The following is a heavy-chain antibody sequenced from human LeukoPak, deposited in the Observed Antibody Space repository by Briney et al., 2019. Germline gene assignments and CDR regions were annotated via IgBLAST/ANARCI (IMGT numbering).Heavy chain of an antibody. D-gene: IGHD6-13*01. CDR3: ARCPSSSWKENWFDP. V-gene: IGHV1-69*13. CDR2: IIPIFGTA. CDR1: GGTFSSYA. Sequence: SVKVSCKASGGTFSSYAISWVRQAPGQGLEWVGGIIPIFGTANYAQKFQGRVTVTADESTSTAYMELSSLRSEDTAVYYCARCPSSSWKENWFDPWGQGTLVTVSS. J-gene: IGHJ5*02.